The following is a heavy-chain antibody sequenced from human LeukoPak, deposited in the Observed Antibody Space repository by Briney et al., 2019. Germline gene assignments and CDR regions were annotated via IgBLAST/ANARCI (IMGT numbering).Heavy chain of an antibody. CDR3: ARGNFTERVPAYSFDY. D-gene: IGHD1-1*01. CDR1: GGSFSGYY. V-gene: IGHV4-34*01. J-gene: IGHJ4*02. Sequence: SETLSLTCAVYGGSFSGYYWSWIRQPPGKGLEWIGEINHSGSTNYNPSLKSRVTISVDTSKNQFSLKLSSVTAADTAVYYCARGNFTERVPAYSFDYWGQGTLVTVSS. CDR2: INHSGST.